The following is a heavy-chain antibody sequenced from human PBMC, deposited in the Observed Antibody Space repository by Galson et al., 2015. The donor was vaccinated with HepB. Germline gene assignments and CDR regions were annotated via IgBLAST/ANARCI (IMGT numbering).Heavy chain of an antibody. CDR3: VKGCDPTCHTIVLDP. Sequence: SLRLSCVASGFPFNNNGMHWVRQAPGKGLEWVAVISHDGDFIRYADSVRARFTISRDNSKNTLYLQMNSLRTADTAVYYCVKGCDPTCHTIVLDPWGQGTLVTVSS. CDR2: ISHDGDFI. CDR1: GFPFNNNG. J-gene: IGHJ5*02. D-gene: IGHD3-9*01. V-gene: IGHV3-30*18.